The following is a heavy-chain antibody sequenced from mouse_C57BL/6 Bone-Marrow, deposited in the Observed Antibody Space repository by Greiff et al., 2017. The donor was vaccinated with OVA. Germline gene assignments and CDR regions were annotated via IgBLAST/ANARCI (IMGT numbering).Heavy chain of an antibody. D-gene: IGHD2-3*01. CDR1: GFTFSSYA. V-gene: IGHV5-4*01. J-gene: IGHJ3*01. CDR3: ARDRGDGYPAWFAY. CDR2: ISDGGSYT. Sequence: EVMLVESGGGLVKPGGSLKLSCAASGFTFSSYAMSWVRQTPEKRLEWVATISDGGSYTYYPDNVKGRFTISRDNAKNNLYLQMSHLKSEDTAMYYCARDRGDGYPAWFAYWGQGTLVTVSA.